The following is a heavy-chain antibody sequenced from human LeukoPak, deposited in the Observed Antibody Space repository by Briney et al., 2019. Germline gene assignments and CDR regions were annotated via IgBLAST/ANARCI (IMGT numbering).Heavy chain of an antibody. Sequence: SVKVSCKASGGTFSSYAISWVRQAPGQGLEWMGGIIPIFGTANYAQKFQGRVTITADESTSTAYMELSSLRSEDTAVYYCARTGAMVRGVIIIGYNWFDPWGQGTLVTVSS. CDR2: IIPIFGTA. V-gene: IGHV1-69*13. J-gene: IGHJ5*02. D-gene: IGHD3-10*01. CDR3: ARTGAMVRGVIIIGYNWFDP. CDR1: GGTFSSYA.